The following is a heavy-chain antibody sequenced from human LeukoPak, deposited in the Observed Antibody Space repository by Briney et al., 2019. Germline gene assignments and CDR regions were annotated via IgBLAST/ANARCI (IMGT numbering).Heavy chain of an antibody. D-gene: IGHD3-3*01. J-gene: IGHJ4*01. CDR1: GYTFTSYY. Sequence: ASVKVSCKASGYTFTSYYMHWVRHPPGQGLEWMGIINPSGGSTSYAQKFQSRVTMTRDTSTGTVYKELSTRTSEDTAVYYCARDPSYDFWSGPLDYWGHGTLVTVSS. CDR2: INPSGGST. V-gene: IGHV1-46*03. CDR3: ARDPSYDFWSGPLDY.